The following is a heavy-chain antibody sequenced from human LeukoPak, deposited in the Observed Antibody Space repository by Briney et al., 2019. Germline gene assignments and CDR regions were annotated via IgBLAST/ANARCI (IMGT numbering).Heavy chain of an antibody. Sequence: ASVKVSCKASGYTFTGYYMHWVRQAPGQGLEWMGRINPNSGGTNYAKKFQGRVTMSRDTSTSTAYMELSRLRSDDTAVYYCASGRYFYDSSGYSPLEYWGQGTLVTVSS. CDR3: ASGRYFYDSSGYSPLEY. CDR2: INPNSGGT. CDR1: GYTFTGYY. J-gene: IGHJ4*02. V-gene: IGHV1-2*06. D-gene: IGHD3-22*01.